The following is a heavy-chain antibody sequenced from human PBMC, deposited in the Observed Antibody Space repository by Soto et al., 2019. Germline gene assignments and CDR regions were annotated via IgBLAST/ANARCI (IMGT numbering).Heavy chain of an antibody. CDR2: ISSSVSTI. D-gene: IGHD1-20*01. CDR1: GFTFSSYE. J-gene: IGHJ4*02. Sequence: EVQLVESGGGLVQAGGSLRLSCAASGFTFSSYEMNWVRQAPGKGLEWVSYISSSVSTIYYADSVKGRFIISRDNAKNSLYLQMNSLRAEDTAVYYCARGGIRKADDYWGQVTLVTVSS. V-gene: IGHV3-48*03. CDR3: ARGGIRKADDY.